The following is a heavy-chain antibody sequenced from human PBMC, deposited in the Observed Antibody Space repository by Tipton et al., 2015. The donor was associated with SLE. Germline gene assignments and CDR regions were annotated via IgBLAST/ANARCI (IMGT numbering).Heavy chain of an antibody. J-gene: IGHJ2*01. D-gene: IGHD6-13*01. CDR2: IDSHGNT. CDR1: GDSITNGDYS. Sequence: TLSLTCTVYGDSITNGDYSWTWIRQPAAKGLEWIGRIDSHGNTNYNPSLTSRVIISVDTSKNQFSLRLSSVTAADTAVYYCAGRPASSSTHWYFDLWGRGTLVTVSS. V-gene: IGHV4-61*02. CDR3: AGRPASSSTHWYFDL.